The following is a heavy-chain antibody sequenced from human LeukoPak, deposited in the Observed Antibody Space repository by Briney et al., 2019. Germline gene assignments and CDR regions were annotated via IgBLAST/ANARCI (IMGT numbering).Heavy chain of an antibody. Sequence: GGSLRLSCAASGFTVSSNYMSWVRQAPGKGLEWVSVIYSGGSTYYADSVKGRFTISRDNSKNTLYLQMNSLRAEDTAVYYCAKPVMPDIAAAGTDFYYYYYGMDVWGQGTTVTVSS. CDR2: IYSGGST. CDR3: AKPVMPDIAAAGTDFYYYYYGMDV. J-gene: IGHJ6*02. CDR1: GFTVSSNY. V-gene: IGHV3-53*01. D-gene: IGHD6-13*01.